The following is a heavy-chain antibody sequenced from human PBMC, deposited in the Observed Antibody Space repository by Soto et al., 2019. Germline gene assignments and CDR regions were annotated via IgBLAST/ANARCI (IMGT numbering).Heavy chain of an antibody. CDR1: VFTFSIYA. J-gene: IGHJ3*02. D-gene: IGHD5-12*01. V-gene: IGHV3-23*01. CDR2: ISGSGGST. Sequence: PGGYLGICCAASVFTFSIYAMSWVGQAPGKGLEWVSAISGSGGSTYYADSVKGRFTISRDNSKNTLYLQMNSLRAEDTAVYYCAKVRILGAVDIVGAFDIWGQGTMVTVSS. CDR3: AKVRILGAVDIVGAFDI.